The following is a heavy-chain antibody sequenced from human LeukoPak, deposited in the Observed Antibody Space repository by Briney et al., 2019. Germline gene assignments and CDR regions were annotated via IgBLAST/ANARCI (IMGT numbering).Heavy chain of an antibody. V-gene: IGHV3-53*01. CDR2: IHTDGTT. CDR3: ARDRPWGGLNGFDY. J-gene: IGHJ4*02. CDR1: GFIVSNDY. D-gene: IGHD6-6*01. Sequence: GGSLRLSCAASGFIVSNDYMSWVRQATGKGLEWVSVIHTDGTTYYSDSVKGRFTISRDNYRNALILYMDRLGAEDTAIYYCARDRPWGGLNGFDYWGQGTLVTVSS.